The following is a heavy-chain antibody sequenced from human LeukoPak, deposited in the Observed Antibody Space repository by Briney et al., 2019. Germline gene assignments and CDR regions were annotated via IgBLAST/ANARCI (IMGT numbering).Heavy chain of an antibody. CDR3: AKARDAYNYYWFDP. Sequence: PGGSLRLSCAASGFTFSSYAMSWVRQAPGKWLEWVSAISGSGGSTYYADSVKGRFTISRDNSKNTLYLQMNSLRAEDTAVYYCAKARDAYNYYWFDPWGQGTLVSVSS. CDR2: ISGSGGST. D-gene: IGHD5-24*01. J-gene: IGHJ5*02. V-gene: IGHV3-23*01. CDR1: GFTFSSYA.